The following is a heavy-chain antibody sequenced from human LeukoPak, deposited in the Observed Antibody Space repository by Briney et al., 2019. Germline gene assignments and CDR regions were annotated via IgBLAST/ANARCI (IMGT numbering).Heavy chain of an antibody. CDR3: ARVKTKNAFDI. D-gene: IGHD2-8*01. V-gene: IGHV3-21*01. CDR1: GFTFSSYS. Sequence: GGSLRLSCAASGFTFSSYSMNWVRQAPRKGLEWVSSISSSSSYIYYADSVKGRFTISRDNAKNSLYLQMYSLRAEDTAVYYCARVKTKNAFDIWGQGTMVTVSS. J-gene: IGHJ3*02. CDR2: ISSSSSYI.